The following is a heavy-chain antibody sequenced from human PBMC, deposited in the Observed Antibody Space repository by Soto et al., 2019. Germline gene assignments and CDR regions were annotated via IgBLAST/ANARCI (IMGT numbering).Heavy chain of an antibody. CDR3: ARGGRDAYDWFDP. CDR1: GFTFSDYW. Sequence: EAQLVESGGGLVQPGGSLRVSCAVSGFTFSDYWMSWVRQAPGKGLEWVAKLKQDGSEKDYVDSVKGRFTISRDNANNSLYLHMYSLSVEDTAIYYCARGGRDAYDWFDPWGQGTLVTVSS. D-gene: IGHD3-16*01. CDR2: LKQDGSEK. J-gene: IGHJ5*02. V-gene: IGHV3-7*01.